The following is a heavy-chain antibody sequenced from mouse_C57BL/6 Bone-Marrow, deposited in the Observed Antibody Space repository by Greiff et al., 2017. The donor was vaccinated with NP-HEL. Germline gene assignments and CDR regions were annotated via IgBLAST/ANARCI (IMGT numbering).Heavy chain of an antibody. CDR3: ARTGGYWYFGV. CDR1: GYAFSSYW. CDR2: IYPGYGDT. V-gene: IGHV1-80*01. D-gene: IGHD4-1*01. J-gene: IGHJ1*03. Sequence: QVQLQQSGAELVKPGASVKISCKASGYAFSSYWMNWVKQRPGKGLEWIGQIYPGYGDTNYNGKFKGKATLTADKSSSTAYLQLSSLTSEDSAVYFCARTGGYWYFGVWGTGATVTVAS.